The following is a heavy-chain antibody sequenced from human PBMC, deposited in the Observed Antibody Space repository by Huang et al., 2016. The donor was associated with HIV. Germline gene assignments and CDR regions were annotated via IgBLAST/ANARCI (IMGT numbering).Heavy chain of an antibody. CDR1: NGSISSSAYY. CDR2: IYYSGGT. CDR3: ARHRGAIFVVADIFYFDH. V-gene: IGHV4-39*01. D-gene: IGHD3-3*01. Sequence: QLQLQESGPGLVKPSETLSLTCTVYNGSISSSAYYWGWIRQPPGKGLEWIGSIYYSGGTYLNPSLKSRITISVDTSKKQFSLKVSSVTAAETAVYYCARHRGAIFVVADIFYFDHWGQGTLVTVSS. J-gene: IGHJ4*02.